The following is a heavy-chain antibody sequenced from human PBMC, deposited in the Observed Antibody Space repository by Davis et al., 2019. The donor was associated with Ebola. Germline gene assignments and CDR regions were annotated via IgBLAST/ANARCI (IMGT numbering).Heavy chain of an antibody. CDR3: ARVGVWNY. J-gene: IGHJ4*02. CDR2: ISGSGGST. CDR1: GFSFSNYA. D-gene: IGHD2-8*01. V-gene: IGHV3-23*01. Sequence: GGSLRLSCAASGFSFSNYAMTWVRQAPGKGLEWVSTISGSGGSTYYADSVKGRFTISRGNYEKTLYLQMDSLRAEDTAVYYCARVGVWNYWGQGTLVTVSP.